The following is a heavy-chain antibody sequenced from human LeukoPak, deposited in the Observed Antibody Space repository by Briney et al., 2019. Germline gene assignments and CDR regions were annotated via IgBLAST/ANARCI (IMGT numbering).Heavy chain of an antibody. Sequence: ASETLSLTCTVSRVSISSYYWSWIRQPPGKGLEWIGYIYYSGSTNYNPSLKSRVTISVDTSKNQSSLKLSSVTAADTAVYYCARLCSSTSCYDAFDIWGQGTMVTVSS. CDR2: IYYSGST. J-gene: IGHJ3*02. D-gene: IGHD2-2*01. CDR3: ARLCSSTSCYDAFDI. CDR1: RVSISSYY. V-gene: IGHV4-59*01.